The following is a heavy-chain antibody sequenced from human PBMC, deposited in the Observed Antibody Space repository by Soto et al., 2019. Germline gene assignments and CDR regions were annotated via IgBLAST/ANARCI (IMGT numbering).Heavy chain of an antibody. J-gene: IGHJ6*02. CDR3: AGAMVQLERKYYFYGMDV. CDR2: INPNSGGT. D-gene: IGHD1-1*01. Sequence: ASVKVSCKASGYTFTGYYLHWVRQAPGQGLEWMGWINPNSGGTKYAQKFQGWLTMTRDTSISTAYMELSRLRSDDTAVYYCAGAMVQLERKYYFYGMDVWGQGTAVTVSS. V-gene: IGHV1-2*04. CDR1: GYTFTGYY.